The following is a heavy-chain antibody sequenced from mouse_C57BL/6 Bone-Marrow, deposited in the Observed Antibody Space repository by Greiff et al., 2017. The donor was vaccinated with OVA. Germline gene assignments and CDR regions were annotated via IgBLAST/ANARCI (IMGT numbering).Heavy chain of an antibody. CDR2: IDPENGDT. V-gene: IGHV14-4*01. CDR1: GFNIKDDY. J-gene: IGHJ3*01. Sequence: VQLQQSGAELVRPGASVTLSCTASGFNIKDDYMHWVKQRPEQGLEWIGWIDPENGDTESASKFQGKATITADTSSNTAYLQLSSLTSEDTAVYYCTTLWFAYWGQGTLVTVSA. CDR3: TTLWFAY.